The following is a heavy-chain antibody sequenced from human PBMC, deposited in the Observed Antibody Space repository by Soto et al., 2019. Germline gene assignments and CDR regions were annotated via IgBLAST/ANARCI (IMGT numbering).Heavy chain of an antibody. Sequence: SETLSLTCAVYGGSFSGYYWSWIRQPPGKGLEWIGEINHSGSTNYNPSLKSRVNISVDTSKNQFSLKLSSVTAADTAVYYCARCWHPAFIRSYGMDVWGQGTTVTVSS. CDR2: INHSGST. CDR3: ARCWHPAFIRSYGMDV. D-gene: IGHD3-10*01. CDR1: GGSFSGYY. V-gene: IGHV4-34*01. J-gene: IGHJ6*02.